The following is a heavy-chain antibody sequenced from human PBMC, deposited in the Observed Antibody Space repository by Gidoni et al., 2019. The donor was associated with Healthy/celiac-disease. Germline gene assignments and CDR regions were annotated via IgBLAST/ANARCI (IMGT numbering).Heavy chain of an antibody. J-gene: IGHJ3*02. Sequence: QVQLVESGGGVVQPGRSLRLSCAASGFTFSSYGMHWVRQAPGKGLEGVAVIWYDGSNKYYADSVKGLFTISRVNSKNTLYLQMNSLRAEDTAVYYCAREKDTAMVKDAFDIWGQGTMVTVSS. CDR3: AREKDTAMVKDAFDI. CDR2: IWYDGSNK. D-gene: IGHD5-18*01. CDR1: GFTFSSYG. V-gene: IGHV3-33*01.